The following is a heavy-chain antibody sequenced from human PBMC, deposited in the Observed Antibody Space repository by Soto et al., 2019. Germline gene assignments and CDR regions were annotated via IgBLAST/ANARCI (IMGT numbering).Heavy chain of an antibody. D-gene: IGHD3-10*01. V-gene: IGHV4-59*01. CDR2: VSSTGST. J-gene: IGHJ4*02. CDR3: ARGGASPYYNLEFDF. CDR1: GASITQYY. Sequence: ASETLSLTCTVSGASITQYYWNWIRQSPGKGLEWIVSVSSTGSTVLNPSLTSRVTVSLDTSKNQFSLTLNSVTAADTAVYYCARGGASPYYNLEFDFCGQGSLVTVSS.